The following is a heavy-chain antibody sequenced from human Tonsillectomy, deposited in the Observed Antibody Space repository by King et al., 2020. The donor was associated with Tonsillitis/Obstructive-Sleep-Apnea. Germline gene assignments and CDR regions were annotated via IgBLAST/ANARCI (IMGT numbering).Heavy chain of an antibody. D-gene: IGHD2-2*01. CDR2: IYGGSST. J-gene: IGHJ2*01. V-gene: IGHV3-53*01. CDR3: ARAPVVPASWYFDL. CDR1: GFTVSSSY. Sequence: VQLVESGGGLIQPGGSLRLSCAASGFTVSSSYMNWVRHAPGKGLQWVSVIYGGSSTYYADSVKGRFTISRDDSKNTLYLQMNSLRAEDTAVYYCARAPVVPASWYFDLWGRGTLVTVSS.